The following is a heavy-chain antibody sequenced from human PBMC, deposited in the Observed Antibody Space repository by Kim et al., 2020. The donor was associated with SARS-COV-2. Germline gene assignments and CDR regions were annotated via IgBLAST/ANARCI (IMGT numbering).Heavy chain of an antibody. CDR1: GFTFSSYG. Sequence: GGSLRLSCAASGFTFSSYGMHWVRQAPGKGLEWVAVISYDGSNKYYADSVKGRFTISRDNPKNTLYLQMNSLRAEDTAVYYYAKDQAASGYSGYDHPLFDYWGQGTLVTVSS. D-gene: IGHD5-12*01. CDR3: AKDQAASGYSGYDHPLFDY. CDR2: ISYDGSNK. V-gene: IGHV3-30*18. J-gene: IGHJ4*02.